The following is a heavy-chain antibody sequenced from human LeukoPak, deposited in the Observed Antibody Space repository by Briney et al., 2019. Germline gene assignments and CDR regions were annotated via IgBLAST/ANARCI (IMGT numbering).Heavy chain of an antibody. Sequence: ASVKVSCKASGYTFTSYGISWVRQAPGQGLEWMGWISAYNGNTNYAQKLQGRVTMTTDTSTSTAYMELRSLRSDDTAVYYCARATPGVGATNNGYWGQGTLVTVSS. V-gene: IGHV1-18*01. CDR3: ARATPGVGATNNGY. D-gene: IGHD1-26*01. J-gene: IGHJ4*02. CDR2: ISAYNGNT. CDR1: GYTFTSYG.